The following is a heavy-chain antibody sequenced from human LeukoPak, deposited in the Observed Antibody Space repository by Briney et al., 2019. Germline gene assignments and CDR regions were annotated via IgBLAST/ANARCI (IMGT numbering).Heavy chain of an antibody. D-gene: IGHD3-3*01. CDR2: IYTSGST. J-gene: IGHJ5*02. V-gene: IGHV4-4*07. Sequence: PETLSLTCTVSGGSISSYYWSWIRQPAGKGLEWIGRIYTSGSTNYNPSLKSRVTMSVDTSKNQFSLKLSSVTAADTAVYYCARGVRYYDFWSGYNWFDPWGQGTLVTVSS. CDR1: GGSISSYY. CDR3: ARGVRYYDFWSGYNWFDP.